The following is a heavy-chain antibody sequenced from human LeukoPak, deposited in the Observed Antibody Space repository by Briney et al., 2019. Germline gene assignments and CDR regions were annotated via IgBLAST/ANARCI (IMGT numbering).Heavy chain of an antibody. D-gene: IGHD6-13*01. CDR2: INHSGST. CDR3: ASYTPGIAAADY. V-gene: IGHV4-34*01. CDR1: GGSLSGYY. J-gene: IGHJ4*02. Sequence: SETLSLTCAVYGGSLSGYYWSWIRQPPGKGLEWIGEINHSGSTNYNPSLKSRVTISVDTSKNQFSLKLSSVTAADTAVYYCASYTPGIAAADYWGQGTLVTVSS.